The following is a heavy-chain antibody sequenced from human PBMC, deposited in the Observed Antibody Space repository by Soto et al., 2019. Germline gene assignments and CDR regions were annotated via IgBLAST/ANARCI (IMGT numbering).Heavy chain of an antibody. J-gene: IGHJ3*02. Sequence: QVQLQESGPGLLKPSETLSLTCTVSGGSVSSDYWSWARQPPGEGLEWIGYMHQNGETKYNPSLKSRVTMSVQTSKNQVSLTLTSVTAADTAVYYCARQPPATAASDIRGQGTMVIVSS. CDR2: MHQNGET. V-gene: IGHV4-59*08. D-gene: IGHD5-12*01. CDR1: GGSVSSDY. CDR3: ARQPPATAASDI.